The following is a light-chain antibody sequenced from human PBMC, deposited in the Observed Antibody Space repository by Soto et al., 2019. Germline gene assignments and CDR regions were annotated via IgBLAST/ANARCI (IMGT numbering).Light chain of an antibody. CDR3: SSYTSSSTLYV. V-gene: IGLV2-14*01. Sequence: QSALTQPASVSGSPGQSITISCTGTSSDVGGYNYVSWYQQHPGKAPKLMTYDVSNRPSGVSNRFSGSKSGNTASLIISGLQAEDEADYYCSSYTSSSTLYVFGTGTKLTVL. J-gene: IGLJ1*01. CDR2: DVS. CDR1: SSDVGGYNY.